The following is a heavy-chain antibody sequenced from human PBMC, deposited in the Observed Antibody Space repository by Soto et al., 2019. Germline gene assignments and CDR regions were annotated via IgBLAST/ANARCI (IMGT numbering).Heavy chain of an antibody. CDR1: GGTFSSYA. V-gene: IGHV1-69*01. CDR3: SRDFRHRYGHRADY. CDR2: IIPIFGTA. Sequence: VNVDWQAAGGTFSSYAISWVRQAPGQGLEWMGGIIPIFGTANYAQKFQGRVTITADESTSTSYMELSSLISEDTAVTYCSRDFRHRYGHRADYWG. D-gene: IGHD5-18*01. J-gene: IGHJ4*01.